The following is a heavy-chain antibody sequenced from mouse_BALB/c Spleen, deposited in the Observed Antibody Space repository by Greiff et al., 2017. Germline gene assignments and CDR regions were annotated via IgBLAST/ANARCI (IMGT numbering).Heavy chain of an antibody. Sequence: VQLQQSGAELAKPGASVKMSCKASGYTFTSYWMHWVKQRPGQGPEWIGYINPSTGYTEYNQKFKDKATLTADKSSSTAYMQLSSLTSEDSAVYYCARGSLGYYDAMDYWGQGTSVTVSS. J-gene: IGHJ4*01. D-gene: IGHD2-2*01. CDR2: INPSTGYT. CDR3: ARGSLGYYDAMDY. V-gene: IGHV1-7*01. CDR1: GYTFTSYW.